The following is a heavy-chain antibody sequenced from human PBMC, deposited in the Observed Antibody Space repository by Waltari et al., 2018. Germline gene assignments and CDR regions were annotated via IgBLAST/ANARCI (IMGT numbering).Heavy chain of an antibody. V-gene: IGHV1-69*05. CDR1: GGTFSSYA. J-gene: IGHJ6*02. CDR2: ITPIFGTA. D-gene: IGHD3-9*01. CDR3: ARDGDYDILTGYEYYGMDV. Sequence: QVQLVQSGAEVKKPGSSVKVSCKASGGTFSSYAISWVRQAPGQGLEWMGGITPIFGTANYAQKFQGRVTITTDESTSTAYMELSSLRSEDTAVYYCARDGDYDILTGYEYYGMDVWGQGTTVTVSS.